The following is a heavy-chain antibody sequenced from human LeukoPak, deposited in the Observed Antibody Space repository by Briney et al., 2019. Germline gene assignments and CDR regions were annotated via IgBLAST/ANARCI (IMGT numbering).Heavy chain of an antibody. CDR1: GGSFSGYY. CDR2: INHSGST. CDR3: ASRYCSSTSCYVLADY. D-gene: IGHD2-2*01. J-gene: IGHJ4*02. Sequence: SETLSLTCAVYGGSFSGYYWSWLRQPPGKGLEWIGEINHSGSTNYNPSLKSRVTISVDTSKNQFSLKLSSVTAADTAVYYCASRYCSSTSCYVLADYWGQGTLVTVSS. V-gene: IGHV4-34*01.